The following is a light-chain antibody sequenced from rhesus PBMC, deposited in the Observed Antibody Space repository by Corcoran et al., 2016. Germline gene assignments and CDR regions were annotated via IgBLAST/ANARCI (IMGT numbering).Light chain of an antibody. CDR1: QSAGSS. CDR2: GAS. J-gene: IGKJ4*01. V-gene: IGKV3-42*01. Sequence: EIVMTQSPATLSLSPGERATLSCRASQSAGSSLAWYQQKPWPAPKLLIYGASNRATGIPDRFSGRGSGTECTLTFSGLEPEDVGIYYCQQDYSWPLTFGGGTMVELK. CDR3: QQDYSWPLT.